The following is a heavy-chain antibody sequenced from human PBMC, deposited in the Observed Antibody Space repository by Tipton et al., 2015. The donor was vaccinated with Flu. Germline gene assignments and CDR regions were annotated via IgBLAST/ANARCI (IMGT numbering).Heavy chain of an antibody. CDR3: ARGIAAAATGWLDP. CDR1: GDSISSAYY. CDR2: INPNGNA. D-gene: IGHD6-13*01. V-gene: IGHV4-38-2*01. Sequence: TLSLTCAVSGDSISSAYYWGWIRQPPGRGLEWIGNINPNGNAYHNPSLKSRVTISLDRSRNRFSLKLSSVTAADTAVYYCARGIAAAATGWLDPWGQGTLVTVSS. J-gene: IGHJ5*02.